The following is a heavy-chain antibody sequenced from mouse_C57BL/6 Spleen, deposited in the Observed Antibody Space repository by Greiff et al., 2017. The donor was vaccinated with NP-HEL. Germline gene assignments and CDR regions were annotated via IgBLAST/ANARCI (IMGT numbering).Heavy chain of an antibody. CDR3: ARSFYYYGSKYYAMDY. CDR1: GFTFSDYG. CDR2: ISSGSSTI. V-gene: IGHV5-17*01. D-gene: IGHD1-1*01. Sequence: EVQGVESGGGLVKPGGSLKLSCAASGFTFSDYGMHWVRQAPEKGLEWVAYISSGSSTIYYADTVKGRFTISRDNAKNTLFLQMTSLRSEDTAMYYCARSFYYYGSKYYAMDYWGQGTSVTVSS. J-gene: IGHJ4*01.